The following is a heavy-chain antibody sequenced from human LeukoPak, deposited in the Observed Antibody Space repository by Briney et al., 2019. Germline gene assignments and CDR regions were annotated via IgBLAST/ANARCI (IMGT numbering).Heavy chain of an antibody. J-gene: IGHJ4*02. CDR2: IIPIVGIA. V-gene: IGHV1-69*04. D-gene: IGHD5-24*01. CDR1: GGTFSSYA. CDR3: ARDGEMATIYFDY. Sequence: SVKVSCKASGGTFSSYAISWVRQGPGQGLEWMGTIIPIVGIANYAQKFQGRVTITADKSTSTAYMELSSLRSEDTAVYYCARDGEMATIYFDYWGQGTLVTVSS.